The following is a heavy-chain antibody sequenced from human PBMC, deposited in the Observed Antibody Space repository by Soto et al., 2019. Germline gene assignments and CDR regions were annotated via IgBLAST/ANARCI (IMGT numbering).Heavy chain of an antibody. J-gene: IGHJ4*02. CDR1: GLTFSSYA. V-gene: IGHV3-30*03. D-gene: IGHD3-3*01. CDR3: AREAPGFLEWLPLDY. Sequence: PGGSLRLSCAASGLTFSSYAMHWVRQAPGKGLEWVALISYDGSNKYYADSVKGRFTISRDNSKNTLELQMNSLRAEDTAVYYCAREAPGFLEWLPLDYWGQGTLVTVSS. CDR2: ISYDGSNK.